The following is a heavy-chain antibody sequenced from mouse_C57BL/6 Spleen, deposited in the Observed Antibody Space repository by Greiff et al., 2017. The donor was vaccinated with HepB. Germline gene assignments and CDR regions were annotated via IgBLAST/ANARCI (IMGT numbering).Heavy chain of an antibody. D-gene: IGHD1-1*01. CDR2: ISDGGSYT. CDR3: ARSPYYYGNYYAMDY. V-gene: IGHV5-4*03. CDR1: GFTFSSYA. Sequence: DVKLVESGGGLVKPGGSLKLSCAASGFTFSSYAMSWVRQTPEKRLEWVATISDGGSYTYYPDNVKGRFTISRDNAKNNLYLQMSHLKSEDTAMYYCARSPYYYGNYYAMDYWGQGTSVTVSS. J-gene: IGHJ4*01.